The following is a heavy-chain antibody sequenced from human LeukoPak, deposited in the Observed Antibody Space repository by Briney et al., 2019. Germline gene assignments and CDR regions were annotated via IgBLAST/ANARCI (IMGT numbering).Heavy chain of an antibody. Sequence: GGSLRLSCAASGFSVSTNYMNWVRQAPGKGLEWISVFYTGGTIRYADSVRGRFSISRDVSKNTVHLQMSNLRGDDTAVYYCARDPRNSGSGSHFVLWGQGTVVTVSS. CDR2: FYTGGTI. V-gene: IGHV3-66*01. CDR1: GFSVSTNY. CDR3: ARDPRNSGSGSHFVL. D-gene: IGHD3-10*01. J-gene: IGHJ4*02.